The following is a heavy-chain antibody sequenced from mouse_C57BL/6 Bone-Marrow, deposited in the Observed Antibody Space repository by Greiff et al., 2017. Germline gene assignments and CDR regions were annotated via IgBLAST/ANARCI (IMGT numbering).Heavy chain of an antibody. V-gene: IGHV7-3*01. CDR3: AMSDAMDY. J-gene: IGHJ4*01. Sequence: EVQLVESGGGLVQPGGSLSLSCAASGFTFTDYYMSWVRQPPGKALEWLGFIRNKANGYTTEYSASVKGQFTISKDNSQSILYLQMNALRAEDSATYYCAMSDAMDYWGQGTSVTVSS. CDR2: IRNKANGYTT. CDR1: GFTFTDYY.